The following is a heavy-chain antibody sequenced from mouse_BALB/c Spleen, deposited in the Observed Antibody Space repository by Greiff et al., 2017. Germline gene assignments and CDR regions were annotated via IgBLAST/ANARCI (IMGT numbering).Heavy chain of an antibody. V-gene: IGHV1-54*01. Sequence: VQLQQSGAELVRPGTSVKVSCKASGYAFTNYLIEWVKQRPGQGLEWIGVINPGSGGTNYNEKFKGKATLTADKSSSTAYMQLSSLTSDDSAVYFCARGGYYGSSSPMDYWGQGTSVTVSS. CDR2: INPGSGGT. CDR3: ARGGYYGSSSPMDY. CDR1: GYAFTNYL. D-gene: IGHD1-1*01. J-gene: IGHJ4*01.